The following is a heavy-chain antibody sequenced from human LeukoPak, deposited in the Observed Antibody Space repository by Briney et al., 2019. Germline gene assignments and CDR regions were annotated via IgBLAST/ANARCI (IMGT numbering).Heavy chain of an antibody. D-gene: IGHD3-16*01. CDR1: GASISSSSYS. V-gene: IGHV4-39*01. Sequence: SETLSLTCTVSGASISSSSYSWGWIRQPPGKGLEWSGSIDYSGNAYYNPSLKSRVTISVDMSKNQFSLKLSPVTAADTAVYYCVTSAWGFNGPFNYWGQGTLVTVSS. CDR2: IDYSGNA. CDR3: VTSAWGFNGPFNY. J-gene: IGHJ4*02.